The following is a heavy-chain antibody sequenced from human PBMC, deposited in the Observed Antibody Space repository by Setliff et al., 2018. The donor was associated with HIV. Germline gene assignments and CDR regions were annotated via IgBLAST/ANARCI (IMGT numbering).Heavy chain of an antibody. D-gene: IGHD3-10*01. V-gene: IGHV4-34*01. CDR3: ARAGGQGYSGAGCFYQRNFDL. CDR1: GGSLSGYY. CDR2: INQSGNT. Sequence: PSETLSLTCAVYGGSLSGYYWSWVRQSPGRGLEWIGEINQSGNTNFNPSLKSRLIISVDTSKSQFSLKVTSVTAADTALYYCARAGGQGYSGAGCFYQRNFDLWGRGTLGTGSS. J-gene: IGHJ2*01.